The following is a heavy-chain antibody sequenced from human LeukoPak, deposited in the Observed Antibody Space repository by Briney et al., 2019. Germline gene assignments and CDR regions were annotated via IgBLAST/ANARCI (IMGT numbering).Heavy chain of an antibody. V-gene: IGHV1-2*02. Sequence: ASVTVSCKASGYTFTGYYMHWVRQAPGQGLEWMGWINPNSGGTNYAQKFQGRVTMTRDTSISTAYMELSRLRSDDTAVYYCARTIVGATLPDYWGQGTLVTVSS. CDR2: INPNSGGT. J-gene: IGHJ4*02. D-gene: IGHD1-26*01. CDR3: ARTIVGATLPDY. CDR1: GYTFTGYY.